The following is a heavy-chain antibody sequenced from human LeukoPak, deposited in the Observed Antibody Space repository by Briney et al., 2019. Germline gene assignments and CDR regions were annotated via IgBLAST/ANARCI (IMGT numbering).Heavy chain of an antibody. V-gene: IGHV3-48*01. CDR2: ISSSSSTI. D-gene: IGHD1-14*01. J-gene: IGHJ4*02. CDR3: AREPGY. CDR1: GFTFSSYS. Sequence: GGSLRLSCAASGFTFSSYSMNWVRQAPGKGLEWVSYISSSSSTIYCADSVKGRFTISRDNAKNSLYLQMNSLRAEDTAVYYCAREPGYWGQGTLVTVSS.